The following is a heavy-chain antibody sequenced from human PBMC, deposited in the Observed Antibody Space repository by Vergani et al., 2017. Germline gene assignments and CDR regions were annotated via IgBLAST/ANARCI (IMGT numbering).Heavy chain of an antibody. CDR2: IMPDGSAT. Sequence: EVQLMESGGGLVQPGGSLRLSCTASGFTFSDFWMTWVRQVPGKGLEWVANIMPDGSATMYADSLRGRFSISRDNAKNSLHLHMSSLRVEDTAVYFCAKSGFVGAFEAWCQGTMVTVSS. V-gene: IGHV3-7*01. CDR1: GFTFSDFW. J-gene: IGHJ3*01. CDR3: AKSGFVGAFEA. D-gene: IGHD6-6*01.